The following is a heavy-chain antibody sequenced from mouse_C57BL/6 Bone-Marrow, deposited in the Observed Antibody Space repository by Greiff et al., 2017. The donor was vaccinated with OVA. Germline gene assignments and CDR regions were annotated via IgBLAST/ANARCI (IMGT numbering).Heavy chain of an antibody. V-gene: IGHV1-80*01. CDR1: GYAFSSYW. CDR2: IYPGDGDT. CDR3: ARDSYYYGSSPLDY. J-gene: IGHJ2*01. D-gene: IGHD1-1*01. Sequence: QVHVKQSGAELVKPGASVKISCKASGYAFSSYWMNWVKQRPGKGLEWIGQIYPGDGDTNYNGKFKGKATLTADKSSSTAYMQLSSLTSEDSAVYFCARDSYYYGSSPLDYWGQGTTLTVSS.